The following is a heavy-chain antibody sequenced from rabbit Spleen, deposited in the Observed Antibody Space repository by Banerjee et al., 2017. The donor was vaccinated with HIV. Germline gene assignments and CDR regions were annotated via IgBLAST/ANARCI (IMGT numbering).Heavy chain of an antibody. Sequence: QEQLVESGGGLVKPEGSLKLSCTASGFSFSSNYYMCWVRQAPGKGLEWIACIDTGSSGFTYFASWAKGRFTCSKTSSTTVTLQMTSLTAADTATYFCARDTSSSFSSYGMDLWGQGTLVTVS. CDR3: ARDTSSSFSSYGMDL. J-gene: IGHJ3*01. CDR2: IDTGSSGFT. CDR1: GFSFSSNYY. D-gene: IGHD1-1*01. V-gene: IGHV1S45*01.